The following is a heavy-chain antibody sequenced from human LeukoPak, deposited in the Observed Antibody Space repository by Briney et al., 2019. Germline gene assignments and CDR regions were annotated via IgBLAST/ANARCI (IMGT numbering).Heavy chain of an antibody. CDR3: ASSLLDPFDY. D-gene: IGHD3-3*01. V-gene: IGHV3-11*04. J-gene: IGHJ4*02. CDR1: GFNLSDYY. CDR2: IGNNGYSI. Sequence: GGSLRLSCEASGFNLSDYYMTWIRQAPGKGLEWVSYIGNNGYSIYYADSVRGRFTISRDISKNTLYLQMNSLRAEDTAVYYCASSLLDPFDYWGQGTLVTVSS.